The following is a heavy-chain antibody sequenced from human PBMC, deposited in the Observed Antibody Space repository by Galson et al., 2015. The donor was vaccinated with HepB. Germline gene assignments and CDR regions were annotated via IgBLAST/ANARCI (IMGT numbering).Heavy chain of an antibody. CDR3: AKRLVPADLGEGLDP. CDR1: GFMFSSYY. J-gene: IGHJ5*02. CDR2: ISGSGGTT. V-gene: IGHV3-23*01. D-gene: IGHD2-2*01. Sequence: SLRLSCAASGFMFSSYYMAWVRQAPGKGLGWVSGISGSGGTTYYADSVKGRFTISRDNSRNTLYLQMNSLGAEDTAVYHCAKRLVPADLGEGLDPWGQGTLVTVSS.